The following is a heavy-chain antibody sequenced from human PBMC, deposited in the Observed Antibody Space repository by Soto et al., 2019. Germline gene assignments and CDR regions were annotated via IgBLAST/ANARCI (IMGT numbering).Heavy chain of an antibody. CDR2: ISWNHVTT. D-gene: IGHD4-17*01. CDR1: GFRFDDYA. CDR3: SKDIAGHGTTVPHFDN. J-gene: IGHJ4*02. V-gene: IGHV3-9*01. Sequence: EVQLVESGGGLVQSGRSLRLSCAASGFRFDDYAMHWVRQAPGKGLEWLSGISWNHVTTGYADSVKGRFTISRDNAKNSLLLQMNSLRAEDTAVYYCSKDIAGHGTTVPHFDNWGQRPQVTVSS.